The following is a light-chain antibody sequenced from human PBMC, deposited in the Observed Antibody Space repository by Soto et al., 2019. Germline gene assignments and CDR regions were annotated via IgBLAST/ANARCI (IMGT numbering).Light chain of an antibody. Sequence: EIVLTQSPGTVSLSPGESATLSCRASQSISRSDLAWYQHRPGQSPRLLIYGASNRATGIPDRFSGSGSGTDFTLTISRLEPEDFAVYYCQQYGSSPITFGQGTRLEIK. V-gene: IGKV3-20*01. CDR3: QQYGSSPIT. J-gene: IGKJ5*01. CDR1: QSISRSD. CDR2: GAS.